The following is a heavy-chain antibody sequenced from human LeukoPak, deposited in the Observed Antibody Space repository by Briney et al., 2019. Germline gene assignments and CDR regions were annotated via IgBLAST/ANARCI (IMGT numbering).Heavy chain of an antibody. J-gene: IGHJ6*03. V-gene: IGHV1-69*05. CDR1: GGTFSSYA. CDR3: ARGPFRIEGSGSYYRETYYYYYYMDV. CDR2: IIPIFGTA. D-gene: IGHD3-10*01. Sequence: SVKVSCKASGGTFSSYAISWVRQAPGQGLEWMGGIIPIFGTANYAQKFQGRVTMTRNTSISTAYMELSSLRSEDTAVYYCARGPFRIEGSGSYYRETYYYYYYMDVWGKGTTVTISS.